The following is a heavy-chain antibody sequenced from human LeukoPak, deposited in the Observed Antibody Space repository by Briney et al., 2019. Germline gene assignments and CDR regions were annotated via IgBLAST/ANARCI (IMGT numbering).Heavy chain of an antibody. V-gene: IGHV3-11*01. CDR3: TRERRGSYYAFEF. J-gene: IGHJ4*02. CDR2: MTASGRST. Sequence: GGSLRLSCAASGFRFSYYQLSWVRQAPGKGLDWISYMTASGRSTNYADSVKGRFTISRDNAKNSVVLQMNILRAEDTAVYYCTRERRGSYYAFEFWGQGTLVSVSS. D-gene: IGHD1-26*01. CDR1: GFRFSYYQ.